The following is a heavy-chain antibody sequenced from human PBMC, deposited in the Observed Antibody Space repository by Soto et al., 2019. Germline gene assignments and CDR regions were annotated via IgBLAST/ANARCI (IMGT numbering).Heavy chain of an antibody. V-gene: IGHV3-30*04. Sequence: GGSLRLSCAASGFTFSSYAMHWVRQAPGKGLEWVAVISYDGSNKYYADSVKGRFTISRDNSKNTLYLQMNSLRAEDTAVYYCARVADLKYSSSWYGSWFDPWGQGTLVTVSS. CDR3: ARVADLKYSSSWYGSWFDP. CDR2: ISYDGSNK. D-gene: IGHD6-13*01. J-gene: IGHJ5*02. CDR1: GFTFSSYA.